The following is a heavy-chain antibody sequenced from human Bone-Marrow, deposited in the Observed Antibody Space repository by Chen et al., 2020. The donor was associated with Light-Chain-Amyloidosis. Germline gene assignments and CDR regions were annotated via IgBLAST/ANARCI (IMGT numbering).Heavy chain of an antibody. Sequence: VXPXETLXLTCTVSGGSISSYYWSWIRQPPGKGLEWIGYIYYSGSTNYNPSLKXXXXXXXXXXXXXXXXXXXXXXXXXXXXXXCARRPGKAAIGYFDYWGQGTLVT. CDR2: IYYSGST. D-gene: IGHD2-2*02. CDR1: GGSISSYY. CDR3: ARRPGKAAIGYFDY. J-gene: IGHJ4*02. V-gene: IGHV4-59*01.